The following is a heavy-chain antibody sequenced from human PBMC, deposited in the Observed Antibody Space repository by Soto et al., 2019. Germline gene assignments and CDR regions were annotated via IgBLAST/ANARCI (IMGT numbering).Heavy chain of an antibody. J-gene: IGHJ4*02. D-gene: IGHD6-13*01. V-gene: IGHV3-33*01. CDR3: ARDSSSWYPTFYFDY. Sequence: GGSLIPSCAASGFTFSSYGMHWVRQAPGKGLEWVAVIWYDGSNKYYADSVKGRFTISRDNSKNTLYLQMNSLRAEDTAVYYCARDSSSWYPTFYFDYWGQGTLVTVSS. CDR1: GFTFSSYG. CDR2: IWYDGSNK.